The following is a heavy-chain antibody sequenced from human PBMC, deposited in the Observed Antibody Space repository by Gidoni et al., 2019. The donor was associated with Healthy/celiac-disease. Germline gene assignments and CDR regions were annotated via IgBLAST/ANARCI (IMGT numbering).Heavy chain of an antibody. J-gene: IGHJ3*02. V-gene: IGHV3-33*01. CDR2: IWYDVSNK. CDR3: AREMREGAFDI. Sequence: LEWVAVIWYDVSNKYYADSVKGRFTISRDNSKNTLYLQMNSLRAEDTAVYYCAREMREGAFDIWGQGTMVTVSS.